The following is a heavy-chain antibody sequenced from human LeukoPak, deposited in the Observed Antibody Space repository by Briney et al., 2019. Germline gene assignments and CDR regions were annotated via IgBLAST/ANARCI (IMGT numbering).Heavy chain of an antibody. V-gene: IGHV3-33*01. CDR1: GFTFSSYG. J-gene: IGHJ4*02. CDR3: VRDFLGESGAGGY. D-gene: IGHD3-10*01. CDR2: IWYDGSNK. Sequence: GGSLRLSCAASGFTFSSYGMNWVRQAPGKGLEWVAVIWYDGSNKYYADSVKGRFTISRDNSKNTLYLQMNSLRVEDMGVYYCVRDFLGESGAGGYWGQGTLVTVSS.